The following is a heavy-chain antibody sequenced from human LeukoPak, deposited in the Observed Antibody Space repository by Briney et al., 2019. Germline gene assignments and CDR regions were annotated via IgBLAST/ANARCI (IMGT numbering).Heavy chain of an antibody. CDR3: ARDPTDILGYCSSTSCYAGGTDY. V-gene: IGHV1-2*02. Sequence: AASVKVSCKASGYTFTGYYMHWVRQAPGRGLEWMGWINPNSGGTNYAQKFQGRVTMTRDTSISTAYMELSRLRSDDTAVYYCARDPTDILGYCSSTSCYAGGTDYWGQGTLLTVSS. CDR2: INPNSGGT. CDR1: GYTFTGYY. J-gene: IGHJ4*02. D-gene: IGHD2-2*01.